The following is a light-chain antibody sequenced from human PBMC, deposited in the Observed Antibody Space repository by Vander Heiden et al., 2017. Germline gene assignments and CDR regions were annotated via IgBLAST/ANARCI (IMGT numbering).Light chain of an antibody. CDR2: DAS. J-gene: IGKJ2*01. Sequence: ELVLTQSPGTLSLSPGERATLSCRTSQSVINRYLAWYQQKPGQAPRLLIYDASNRATGIPDRFSGGGSGTDFALTISRLEPEDFAVYFCHQYGCSLPYTFGQRTKLDIK. CDR3: HQYGCSLPYT. CDR1: QSVINRY. V-gene: IGKV3-20*01.